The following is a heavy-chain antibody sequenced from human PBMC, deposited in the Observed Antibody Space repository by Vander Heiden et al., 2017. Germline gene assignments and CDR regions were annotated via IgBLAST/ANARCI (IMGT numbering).Heavy chain of an antibody. V-gene: IGHV4-59*01. J-gene: IGHJ5*02. D-gene: IGHD3-22*01. CDR3: AMYYYDSSGYYYGFDP. CDR1: NGSISPYY. CDR2: IYYTGST. Sequence: QVQLQESGPGLVKPSETLSLTCTVPNGSISPYYWSWIRQSPGRGLEWIGYIYYTGSTNYNPSLRTRVTISVDTSKNQFSLKLTSVTAADTAVYYCAMYYYDSSGYYYGFDPWGQGTRVTVSS.